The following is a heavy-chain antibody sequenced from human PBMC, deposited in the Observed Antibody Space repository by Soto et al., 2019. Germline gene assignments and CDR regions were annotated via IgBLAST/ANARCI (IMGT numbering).Heavy chain of an antibody. Sequence: GASVKVSCKASGYSFTTYGLCWVRQVPGQGLEWMGYISPASGVTTYAQSLQGRVTMTTDTSTSTVYMELRSLRSDDTAIYYCAREMWTHYGPQNFFDYWGQGALVTVSS. J-gene: IGHJ4*02. CDR3: AREMWTHYGPQNFFDY. CDR2: ISPASGVT. CDR1: GYSFTTYG. V-gene: IGHV1-18*01. D-gene: IGHD4-17*01.